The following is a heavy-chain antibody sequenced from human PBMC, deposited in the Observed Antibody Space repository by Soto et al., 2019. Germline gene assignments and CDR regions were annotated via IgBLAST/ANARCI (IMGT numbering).Heavy chain of an antibody. Sequence: QVQLVESGGGVVQPERSLRLSCAVSGFTFSRQAMHCVRQAPGRGLEWVAVIWYDGVDKYYADSVKGRFTISRDNSKNTVYLQMNSLRGEDTAVYYCATGFLGLCTGGNCPLDSWGQGRLVTVPS. D-gene: IGHD2-15*01. V-gene: IGHV3-33*01. CDR3: ATGFLGLCTGGNCPLDS. J-gene: IGHJ4*02. CDR1: GFTFSRQA. CDR2: IWYDGVDK.